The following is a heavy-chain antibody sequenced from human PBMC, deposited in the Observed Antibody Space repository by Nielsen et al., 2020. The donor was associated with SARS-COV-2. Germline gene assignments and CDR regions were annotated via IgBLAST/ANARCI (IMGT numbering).Heavy chain of an antibody. V-gene: IGHV4-34*01. CDR3: ARGPGGPFVSV. Sequence: SETLSLTCAVYGGSFSGYYWSWIRQPPGKGLEWIGEINHSGSTNYNPSLKSRVTISVDTSENQFSLKLSSVTAADTAVYYCARGPGGPFVSVWGQGTTVTVSS. CDR1: GGSFSGYY. D-gene: IGHD2-15*01. CDR2: INHSGST. J-gene: IGHJ6*02.